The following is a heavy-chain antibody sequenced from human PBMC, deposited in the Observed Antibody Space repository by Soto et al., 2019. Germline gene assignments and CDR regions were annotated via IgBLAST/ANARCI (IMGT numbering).Heavy chain of an antibody. J-gene: IGHJ6*03. CDR3: ARLYGSYYYYYMDV. V-gene: IGHV4-39*01. CDR1: GGSISSSSYY. D-gene: IGHD2-8*01. Sequence: SETLSLTCTVSGGSISSSSYYWGWIRQPPGKGLEWIGSIYYSGSTYYNPSLKSRVTISVDTSKNQFSLKLSSVTAADTAVYYCARLYGSYYYYYMDVWGKGTTVTVSS. CDR2: IYYSGST.